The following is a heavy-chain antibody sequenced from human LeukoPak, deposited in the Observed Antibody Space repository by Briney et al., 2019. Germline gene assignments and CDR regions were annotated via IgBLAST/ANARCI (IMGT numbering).Heavy chain of an antibody. CDR1: GYTFTGYH. CDR2: INPNSGDT. CDR3: ARDYCSSTSCLFDD. J-gene: IGHJ4*02. V-gene: IGHV1-2*06. Sequence: ASVKVSCKASGYTFTGYHMHWVRQAPGQGLEWVGRINPNSGDTNYAQNFQGRVTMTRDTSISTAYMELSRLRSDDTAVYYCARDYCSSTSCLFDDWGQGTLVTVSS. D-gene: IGHD2-2*01.